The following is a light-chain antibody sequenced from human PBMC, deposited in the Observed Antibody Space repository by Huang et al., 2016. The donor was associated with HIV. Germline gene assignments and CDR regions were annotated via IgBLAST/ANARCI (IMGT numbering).Light chain of an antibody. J-gene: IGKJ1*01. CDR1: QSVSSN. V-gene: IGKV3-15*01. CDR2: GAS. Sequence: DIVMTQSPATLSVSPGERAALSCRASQSVSSNLAWYQQKPGQAPRLLIFGASTRATGGPARFSGSGSGTEFTLIISSLQSEDFAIYYCQQFDDWPPTFGQGTKVEI. CDR3: QQFDDWPPT.